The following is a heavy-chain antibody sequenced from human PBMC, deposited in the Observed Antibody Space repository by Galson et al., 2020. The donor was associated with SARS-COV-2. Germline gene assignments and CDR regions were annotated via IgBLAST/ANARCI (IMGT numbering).Heavy chain of an antibody. CDR2: IYYSGGT. Sequence: SETLSLTCSVSGGSTSKYYWSWIRQSPGKGLEWIGNIYYSGGTKYNPSFKSRVSMSVDTSENQFSLKLNSVTAADTAVYYCARVGGNDGWNWFDPWGQGTLVTVSS. J-gene: IGHJ5*02. CDR1: GGSTSKYY. D-gene: IGHD1-1*01. V-gene: IGHV4-59*01. CDR3: ARVGGNDGWNWFDP.